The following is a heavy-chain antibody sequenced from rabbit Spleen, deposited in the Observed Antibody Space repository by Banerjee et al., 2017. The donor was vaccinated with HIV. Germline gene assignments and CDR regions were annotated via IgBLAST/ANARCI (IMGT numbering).Heavy chain of an antibody. CDR2: IYAGSSSSS. V-gene: IGHV1S40*01. CDR1: GFSFNGGYD. CDR3: ARDAGTSFSTYGMDL. Sequence: QSLEESGGGLVKPGASLTLACKASGFSFNGGYDMCWVRQAPGKGLEWIACIYAGSSSSSYSATWAKGRFTLSKTSSTTVTLQMTSLTAADTATYFCARDAGTSFSTYGMDLWGQGTLVTVS. D-gene: IGHD8-1*01. J-gene: IGHJ6*01.